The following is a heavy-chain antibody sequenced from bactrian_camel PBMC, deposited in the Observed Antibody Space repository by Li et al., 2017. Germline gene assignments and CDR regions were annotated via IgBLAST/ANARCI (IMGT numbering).Heavy chain of an antibody. J-gene: IGHJ4*01. D-gene: IGHD2*01. V-gene: IGHV3S53*01. CDR1: GSTHMSSFC. CDR2: IAQDGRT. Sequence: HVQLVESGGGSVQAGGSLSVSCLASGSTHMSSFCMAWFRQTPENEREGVASIAQDGRTTYADSLKGRFTISRDNVKKVLYLQLNSLKTEDTAKYICAKGIQKCPGLYCRPEGQGTQVTVS.